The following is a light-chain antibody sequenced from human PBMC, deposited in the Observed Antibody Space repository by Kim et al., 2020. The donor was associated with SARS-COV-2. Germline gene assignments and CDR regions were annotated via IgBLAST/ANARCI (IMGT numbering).Light chain of an antibody. CDR3: SSWASTNSYV. J-gene: IGLJ1*01. CDR1: RLDVGGYNY. CDR2: DVH. V-gene: IGLV2-14*03. Sequence: QSVLTQPASVSGSPGQSITISCTGTRLDVGGYNYVSWYQQHPGKAPKLMIYDVHNRPTGVSDRFSGSKSGNTASLTISGLQAEDEADYYCSSWASTNSYVFGTGTKVTVL.